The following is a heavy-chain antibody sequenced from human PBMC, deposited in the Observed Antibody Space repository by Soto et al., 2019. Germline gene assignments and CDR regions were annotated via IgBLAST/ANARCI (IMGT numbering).Heavy chain of an antibody. CDR1: GFTFSSYG. CDR2: ISYDGSNK. CDR3: AKDNDY. V-gene: IGHV3-30*18. J-gene: IGHJ4*02. Sequence: QVQLVESGGGVVQPGRSLRLSCAASGFTFSSYGMQWVRQAPGKGLEWVAVISYDGSNKYYADSVKGRFTISRDNSKNTLYLQMNSLRAEDTAVYYCAKDNDYWGQGTLVTVSS.